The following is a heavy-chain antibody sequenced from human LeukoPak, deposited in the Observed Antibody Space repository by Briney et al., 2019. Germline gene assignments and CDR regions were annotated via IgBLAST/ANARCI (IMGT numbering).Heavy chain of an antibody. V-gene: IGHV3-21*01. CDR1: GFTFSSYS. Sequence: GGSLRLSCAASGFTFSSYSMNWVRQAPGKGLEWVSSISSSSGYIYYADSVKGRFTISRDNAKNSLYLQMNSLRAEDMAVYYCARDLGLELRWFDPWGQGTLVTVSS. D-gene: IGHD1-7*01. CDR2: ISSSSGYI. J-gene: IGHJ5*02. CDR3: ARDLGLELRWFDP.